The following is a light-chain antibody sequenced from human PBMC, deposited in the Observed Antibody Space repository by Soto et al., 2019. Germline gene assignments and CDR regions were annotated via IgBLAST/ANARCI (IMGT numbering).Light chain of an antibody. CDR1: QIMSTY. Sequence: DIQMTQSLSSLSASVGDRVTISCRASQIMSTYLNWYQQKPGTAPRLLISRASSVKSGVPPRFSGSGSGRDFTLTISSLRPEDIATYFCQQSYTSPPWTFGQGTKVEVK. CDR2: RAS. V-gene: IGKV1-39*01. J-gene: IGKJ1*01. CDR3: QQSYTSPPWT.